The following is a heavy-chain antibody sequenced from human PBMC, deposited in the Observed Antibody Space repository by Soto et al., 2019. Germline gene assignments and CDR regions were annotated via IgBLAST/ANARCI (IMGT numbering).Heavy chain of an antibody. CDR2: TYYRSKWYN. CDR1: GDSVSSNSAA. V-gene: IGHV6-1*01. CDR3: AGLLRGVTLYYYGMDV. D-gene: IGHD3-10*01. Sequence: SQTLSLTCAISGDSVSSNSAAWNWIRQSPSRGLEWLGRTYYRSKWYNDYAVSVKSRITINPDTSKNQFSLQLNSVTPEDTAVYYCAGLLRGVTLYYYGMDVWGQGTTVTVSS. J-gene: IGHJ6*02.